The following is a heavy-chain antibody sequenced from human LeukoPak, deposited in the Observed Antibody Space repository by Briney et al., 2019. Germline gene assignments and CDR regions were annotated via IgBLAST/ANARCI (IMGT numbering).Heavy chain of an antibody. D-gene: IGHD6-13*01. CDR1: GGSISSSNW. V-gene: IGHV4-4*02. CDR2: IYHSGST. J-gene: IGHJ4*02. Sequence: KASETLSLTCAVSGGSISSSNWWSWVRQPPGKGLEWIGEIYHSGSTNYNPSLKSRVTISVDKSKNQFSLKLSSVTAADTAVYYCARASKAAGINPNFDYWGQGTLVTVSS. CDR3: ARASKAAGINPNFDY.